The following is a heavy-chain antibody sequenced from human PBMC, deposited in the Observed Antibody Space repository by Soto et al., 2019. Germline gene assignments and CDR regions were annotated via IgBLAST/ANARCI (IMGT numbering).Heavy chain of an antibody. V-gene: IGHV3-13*01. J-gene: IGHJ6*02. CDR3: ARVESGYSYGHYYYYGMDV. CDR1: GFTFSSYD. Sequence: GGSLRLSCAASGFTFSSYDMHWVRQATGKGLEWVSAIGTAGDTYYPGSVKGRFTISRENAKNSLYLQMNSLRAEDTAVYYCARVESGYSYGHYYYYGMDVWGQGTTVTVSS. CDR2: IGTAGDT. D-gene: IGHD5-18*01.